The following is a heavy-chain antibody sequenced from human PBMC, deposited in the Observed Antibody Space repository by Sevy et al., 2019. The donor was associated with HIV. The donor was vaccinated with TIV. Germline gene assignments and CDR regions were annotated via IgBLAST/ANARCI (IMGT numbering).Heavy chain of an antibody. CDR3: ARRSTMVRGVIRDYYYYYYMDV. CDR1: GFTFSSYE. CDR2: ISSSGSTI. D-gene: IGHD3-10*01. Sequence: GGSLRLSCAASGFTFSSYEMNWVRQAPGKGLEWGSYISSSGSTIYYADSVKGRFTISRDNAKNSLYLQMNSLRAEDTAVYYCARRSTMVRGVIRDYYYYYYMDVWGKGTTVTVSS. J-gene: IGHJ6*03. V-gene: IGHV3-48*03.